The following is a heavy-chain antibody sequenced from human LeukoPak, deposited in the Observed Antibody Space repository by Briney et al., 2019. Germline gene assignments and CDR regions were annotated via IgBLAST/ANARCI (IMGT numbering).Heavy chain of an antibody. D-gene: IGHD3-3*01. CDR1: GFTFSSYW. J-gene: IGHJ4*02. Sequence: GGSLRLSCAASGFTFSSYWMSWVRQAPGKGLEWVANIKQDGSEKYYVASVKGRFTISRDNAKNSLYLQMDSLRAEDTAVYYCARAHYDFWSGPDYWGQGTLVTVSS. CDR3: ARAHYDFWSGPDY. CDR2: IKQDGSEK. V-gene: IGHV3-7*04.